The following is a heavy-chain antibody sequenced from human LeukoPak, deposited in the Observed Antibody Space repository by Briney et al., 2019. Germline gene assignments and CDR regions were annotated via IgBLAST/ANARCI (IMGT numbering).Heavy chain of an antibody. D-gene: IGHD3-9*01. CDR2: INTNTGNP. J-gene: IGHJ6*02. CDR1: GYTFTSYA. Sequence: ASVKVSCKASGYTFTSYAMNWVRQAPGQGLEWMGWINTNTGNPTYAQGFTGRFVFSLDTSVSTAYLQISSLKAEDTAVYYCVRDPAESYDILTGYPSAPYYYYGMDVWGQGTTVTVSS. CDR3: VRDPAESYDILTGYPSAPYYYYGMDV. V-gene: IGHV7-4-1*02.